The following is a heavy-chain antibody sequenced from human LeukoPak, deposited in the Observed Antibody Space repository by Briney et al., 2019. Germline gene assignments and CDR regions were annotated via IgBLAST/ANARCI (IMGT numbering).Heavy chain of an antibody. V-gene: IGHV5-51*01. CDR2: IYPDDSDV. Sequence: GESLKISCKASGYSFANYWIGWVRQTPGKGLEWMGIIYPDDSDVKYSPSFQGQVTISADRSFNTAYLQWRSLKASDTAMYYCARVYDAWSGFSQYYFDYWGQGTLVTVSS. CDR3: ARVYDAWSGFSQYYFDY. J-gene: IGHJ4*02. D-gene: IGHD3-3*01. CDR1: GYSFANYW.